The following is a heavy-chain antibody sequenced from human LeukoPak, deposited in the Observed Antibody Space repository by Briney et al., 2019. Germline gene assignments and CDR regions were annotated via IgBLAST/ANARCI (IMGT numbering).Heavy chain of an antibody. CDR3: AKDLSVAGQDY. Sequence: GRSLRRSCAASGFTFSSYGMHWVRQAPGKGLEWVAVISYDGSNKYYADSVKGRFTISRDNSKNTLYLQMNSLRAEDTAVYYCAKDLSVAGQDYWGQGTLVTVSS. V-gene: IGHV3-30*18. CDR1: GFTFSSYG. D-gene: IGHD6-19*01. CDR2: ISYDGSNK. J-gene: IGHJ4*02.